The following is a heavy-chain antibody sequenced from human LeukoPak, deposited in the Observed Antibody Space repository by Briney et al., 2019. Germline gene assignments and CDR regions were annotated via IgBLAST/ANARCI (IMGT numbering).Heavy chain of an antibody. Sequence: GGSLRLSCAASGFTFDDCAMHWVRQAPGKGLEWVSGISWNSGSIGYADSVKGRFTISRDNAKNSLYLQMNSLRAEDMALYYCAKDSSGYDLGTGGAFDIWGQGTMVTVSS. CDR1: GFTFDDCA. V-gene: IGHV3-9*03. CDR2: ISWNSGSI. D-gene: IGHD5-12*01. J-gene: IGHJ3*02. CDR3: AKDSSGYDLGTGGAFDI.